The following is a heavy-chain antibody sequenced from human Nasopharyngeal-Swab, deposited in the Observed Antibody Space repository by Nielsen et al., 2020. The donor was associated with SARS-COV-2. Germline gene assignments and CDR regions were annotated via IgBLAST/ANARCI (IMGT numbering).Heavy chain of an antibody. CDR2: IYHRGTT. D-gene: IGHD6-19*01. V-gene: IGHV4-34*01. J-gene: IGHJ3*02. CDR1: GGSLNNYW. CDR3: ARHIRGWDAFDI. Sequence: SETLSLTCAVYGGSLNNYWWSWIRQPPGKGLEWIGEIYHRGTTNYNPSLKSRVTISVDTSKNQFPLDLISVTAADTAVYYCARHIRGWDAFDIWGQGTTVTVSS.